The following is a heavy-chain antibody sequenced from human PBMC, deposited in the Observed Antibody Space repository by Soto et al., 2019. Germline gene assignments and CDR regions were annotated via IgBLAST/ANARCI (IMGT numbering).Heavy chain of an antibody. CDR1: GGTFSSYG. V-gene: IGHV1-69*06. CDR3: ARASNSCYYYGMDV. CDR2: IIPISDTT. D-gene: IGHD3-22*01. Sequence: QVQLVQSGAEVKKPGSSVKVSCKASGGTFSSYGFTWVRQAPGQGLEWMGSIIPISDTTNYAQKFQGRVTITADKATSTAYMELSGLSSDDTAVYYCARASNSCYYYGMDVWGQGTTVTVSS. J-gene: IGHJ6*02.